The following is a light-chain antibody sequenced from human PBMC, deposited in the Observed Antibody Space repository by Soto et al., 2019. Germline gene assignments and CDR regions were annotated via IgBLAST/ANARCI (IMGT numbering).Light chain of an antibody. Sequence: DIQMTQSPSTLSAFVGDRVTITCRASQSISRWLAGYQQKPVKAPKLLIYDANNLESGVPSRFSGSGSGTEFTLTNSSLQPDDVATYYCQHYNSYFQTFGQETNVEI. J-gene: IGKJ1*01. V-gene: IGKV1-5*01. CDR3: QHYNSYFQT. CDR1: QSISRW. CDR2: DAN.